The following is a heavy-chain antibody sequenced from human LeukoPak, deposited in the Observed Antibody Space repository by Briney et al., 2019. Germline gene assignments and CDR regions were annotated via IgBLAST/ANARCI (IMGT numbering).Heavy chain of an antibody. D-gene: IGHD5/OR15-5a*01. CDR3: ARDRNSVYDY. CDR2: IYNTRST. J-gene: IGHJ4*02. V-gene: IGHV4-59*01. Sequence: SETLSLTCTVSGGSISNYYWTWIRQPPGKGLEWIGFIYNTRSTNYNPSLKSRVTISLDTSKNQFSLKLSSVTAADTAVYYCARDRNSVYDYWGQGTLVTVSS. CDR1: GGSISNYY.